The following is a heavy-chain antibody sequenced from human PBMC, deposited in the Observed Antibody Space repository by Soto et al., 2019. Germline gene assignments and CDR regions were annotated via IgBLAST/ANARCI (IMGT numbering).Heavy chain of an antibody. D-gene: IGHD3-16*01. Sequence: DSVKGRLTISRDNAKNSLYLQMNSLRAEDTAVYYCARGYDALDYWGQGALVTVSS. J-gene: IGHJ4*02. V-gene: IGHV3-7*01. CDR3: ARGYDALDY.